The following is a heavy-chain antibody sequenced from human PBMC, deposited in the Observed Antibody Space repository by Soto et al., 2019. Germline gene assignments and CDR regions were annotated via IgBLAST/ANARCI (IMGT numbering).Heavy chain of an antibody. Sequence: GSLRLSCAASGFPFSNYAMNWVRQAPGKGLEWVSFINTVGDRRYYPDPVQGRFTVSRDNSKNILYLQIKSLRAGDTAIYYCAKSAVQAAAPGWFDSWGQGIQVTVSS. J-gene: IGHJ5*01. CDR2: INTVGDRR. CDR1: GFPFSNYA. V-gene: IGHV3-23*01. CDR3: AKSAVQAAAPGWFDS. D-gene: IGHD6-13*01.